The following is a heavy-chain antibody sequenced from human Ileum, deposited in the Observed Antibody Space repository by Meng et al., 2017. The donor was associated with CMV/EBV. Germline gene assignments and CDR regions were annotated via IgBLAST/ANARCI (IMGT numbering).Heavy chain of an antibody. J-gene: IGHJ4*02. V-gene: IGHV3-30*04. CDR3: ARGYSNRIDY. Sequence: GESLKISCAASGFTFSSYAMHWVHQAPGKGLEWVAVISYDGSNKYYADSVKGRFTISRDNSKNTLYLQMNSLRAEDTAVYYCARGYSNRIDYWGQGTLVTVSS. D-gene: IGHD4-11*01. CDR1: GFTFSSYA. CDR2: ISYDGSNK.